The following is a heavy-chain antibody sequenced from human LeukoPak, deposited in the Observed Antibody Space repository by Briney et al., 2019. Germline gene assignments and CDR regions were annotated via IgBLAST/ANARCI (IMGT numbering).Heavy chain of an antibody. CDR2: MQSTGNS. CDR3: ARDKQHSYGRYFDH. V-gene: IGHV4-59*01. J-gene: IGHJ4*02. Sequence: SETVSLTCSVSGDSISTYHWNWIRKPPGKGREWNGYMQSTGNSKYNPSLRSRVNMFVDTSKNQAALILSSVTAADTAVYYCARDKQHSYGRYFDHWGQGALVTVSS. CDR1: GDSISTYH. D-gene: IGHD3-16*01.